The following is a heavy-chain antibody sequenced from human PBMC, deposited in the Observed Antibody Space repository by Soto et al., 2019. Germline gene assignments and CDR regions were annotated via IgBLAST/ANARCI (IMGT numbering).Heavy chain of an antibody. CDR3: ARGGKERFRGSGMDV. D-gene: IGHD1-1*01. J-gene: IGHJ6*02. CDR1: GGTFSSYA. Sequence: QVQLVQSGAEVKKPGSSVKVSCKASGGTFSSYAISWVRRAPGQGLEWMGEIISMFGAAMYAQKFQGRVTITADESASTAYMELSSLRSEDTAVYYCARGGKERFRGSGMDVWGQGTTVTVS. V-gene: IGHV1-69*01. CDR2: IISMFGAA.